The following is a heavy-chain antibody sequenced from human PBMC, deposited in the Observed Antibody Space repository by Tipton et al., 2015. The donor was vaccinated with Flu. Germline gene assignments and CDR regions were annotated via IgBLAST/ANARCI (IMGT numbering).Heavy chain of an antibody. D-gene: IGHD6-19*01. CDR1: GDSMNSGSYY. CDR3: ARRGTGHSSEWYVGFDY. V-gene: IGHV4-61*02. J-gene: IGHJ4*02. Sequence: TLSLTCTVSGDSMNSGSYYWNWIRQPAGKGLEWIGRISSTGKTTYNASLESRVAIQVDTSKSQFSLSLSSVTAADTAVYYCARRGTGHSSEWYVGFDYWGQGNQVTVSS. CDR2: ISSTGKT.